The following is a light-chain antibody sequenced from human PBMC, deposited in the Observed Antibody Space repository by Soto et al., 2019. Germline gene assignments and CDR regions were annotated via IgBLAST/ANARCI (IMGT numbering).Light chain of an antibody. J-gene: IGKJ1*01. Sequence: ILVTQSPDSLAVSLGERATISCKSSLSVFSSSNNRAYITWYKPKAGQPPQLLIFWASTRESGVPDRFSGGGSGTDFALHITSLQDEDVALYCCQQSYSSALPFGQGTQVAIK. CDR1: LSVFSSSNNRAY. CDR2: WAS. CDR3: QQSYSSALP. V-gene: IGKV4-1*01.